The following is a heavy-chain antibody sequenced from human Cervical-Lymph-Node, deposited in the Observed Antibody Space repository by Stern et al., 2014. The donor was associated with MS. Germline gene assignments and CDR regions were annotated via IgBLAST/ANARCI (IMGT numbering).Heavy chain of an antibody. CDR2: IIPVFGTT. J-gene: IGHJ4*02. V-gene: IGHV1-69*01. D-gene: IGHD5-18*01. Sequence: QVKLVQSGAELKKPGSSVKVSCKTSGDTFNNYAISWVRQAPGQGLEWMGGIIPVFGTTDYAQKFQGRLTITADEPTSTAYMELSSLRSDDTAVYYCARDDVETAMWSWGQGTLVTVSS. CDR3: ARDDVETAMWS. CDR1: GDTFNNYA.